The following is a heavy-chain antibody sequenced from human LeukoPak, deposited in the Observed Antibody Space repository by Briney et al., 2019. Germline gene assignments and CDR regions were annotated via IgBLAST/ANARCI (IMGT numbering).Heavy chain of an antibody. J-gene: IGHJ3*02. CDR2: ISSDGSRI. Sequence: GGSLRLSCAASGFTFSSYWMHWVRQAPGKGLVWVSRISSDGSRISYADSVKGRFTISRDDAKKTLDLQMNSLRAEDTAVYFYVRDNGRNGFDIWGQGTMVTVSS. V-gene: IGHV3-74*01. CDR1: GFTFSSYW. CDR3: VRDNGRNGFDI.